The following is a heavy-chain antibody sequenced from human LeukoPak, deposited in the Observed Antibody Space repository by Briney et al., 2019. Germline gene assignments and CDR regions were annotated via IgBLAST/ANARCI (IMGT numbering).Heavy chain of an antibody. CDR1: GDTFNNDW. CDR3: ARQMGGTTSVNWFDP. D-gene: IGHD1-1*01. J-gene: IGHJ5*02. Sequence: PGESLKISCKGSGDTFNNDWIAWVRQMPGKGLEWMGIVYADASKTKYNPSFQGQVTISADTSTTTAYLQWSSLRASDTAIYYCARQMGGTTSVNWFDPWGQGTPVTVSS. V-gene: IGHV5-51*01. CDR2: VYADASKT.